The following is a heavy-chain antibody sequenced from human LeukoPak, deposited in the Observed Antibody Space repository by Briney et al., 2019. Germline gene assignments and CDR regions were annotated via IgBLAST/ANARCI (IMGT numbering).Heavy chain of an antibody. CDR1: GYTFIAYY. V-gene: IGHV1-2*02. D-gene: IGHD4/OR15-4a*01. CDR3: ARGDYGYVSEY. Sequence: GASVKVSCKASGYTFIAYYMHWVRQAPGQGLEWMGWINPNSGGTNYAQKFQGRVTMTRDTSISTTYMELKRLRSDDTAVYYCARGDYGYVSEYWGQGTLVTVSS. CDR2: INPNSGGT. J-gene: IGHJ4*02.